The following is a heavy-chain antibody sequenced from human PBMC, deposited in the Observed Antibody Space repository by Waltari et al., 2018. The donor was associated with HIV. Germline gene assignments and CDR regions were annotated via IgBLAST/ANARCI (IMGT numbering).Heavy chain of an antibody. CDR2: LSYDGTDE. Sequence: QVQLVESGGGVVQPGKSLKLPCAASAFVFSNYAMHWVRQAPGKGLEWVGRLSYDGTDEYYADSVKGRFHMSRDNSKNTFSLQMNSLRADDTAVYYCAREGAYTGYDLRPSFDNWGQGTLVTVSS. J-gene: IGHJ4*02. CDR1: AFVFSNYA. V-gene: IGHV3-30*01. CDR3: AREGAYTGYDLRPSFDN. D-gene: IGHD5-12*01.